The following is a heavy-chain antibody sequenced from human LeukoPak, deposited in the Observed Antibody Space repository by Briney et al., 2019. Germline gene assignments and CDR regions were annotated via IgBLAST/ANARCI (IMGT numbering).Heavy chain of an antibody. CDR2: IRSKAYGGTT. D-gene: IGHD3-22*01. Sequence: GGSLRLSCTASGFTFGDYAMSWVRQAPGKGLEWVGFIRSKAYGGTTEYAASVKGRFTISRDDSKSIAYLQMNSPKTEDTAVYPRIRSGYYDIPFDYCGEGTLVTVSS. J-gene: IGHJ4*02. V-gene: IGHV3-49*04. CDR3: IRSGYYDIPFDY. CDR1: GFTFGDYA.